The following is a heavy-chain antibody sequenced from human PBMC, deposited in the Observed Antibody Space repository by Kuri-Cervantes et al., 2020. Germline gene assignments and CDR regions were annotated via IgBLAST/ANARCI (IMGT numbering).Heavy chain of an antibody. D-gene: IGHD3-10*01. J-gene: IGHJ6*03. CDR3: AKTSAIMVRRDTAYYMDV. V-gene: IGHV1-8*02. CDR2: MNPNSGNT. Sequence: ASVNVSCKASGYTFTSYDINWVRQATGQGLEWMGWMNPNSGNTGYAQKFQGRVTMTRNTSISTAYMELSSLRSADTAVYYCAKTSAIMVRRDTAYYMDVWGKGTTVTVSS. CDR1: GYTFTSYD.